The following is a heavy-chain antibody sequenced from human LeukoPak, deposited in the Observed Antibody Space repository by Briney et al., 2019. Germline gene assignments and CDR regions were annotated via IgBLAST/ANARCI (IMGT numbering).Heavy chain of an antibody. CDR2: IYYSGST. V-gene: IGHV4-39*07. J-gene: IGHJ5*02. CDR3: ASSSGSYYPFDP. Sequence: SETLSLTCTVSGGSISSSSYFWGWIRQPPGKGLEWIGSIYYSGSTYYNPSLKSRATISVDTSKNQFSLKLSSVTAADTAVYYCASSSGSYYPFDPWGQGTLVTVSS. CDR1: GGSISSSSYF. D-gene: IGHD1-26*01.